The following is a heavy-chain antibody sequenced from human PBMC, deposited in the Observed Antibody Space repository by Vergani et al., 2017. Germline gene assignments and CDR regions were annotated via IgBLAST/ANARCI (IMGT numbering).Heavy chain of an antibody. Sequence: QVQLVQSGAEVKKPGASVKGSCKASGYTFTSYGISWVRQAPGQGLEWMGWISAYNGNTNYEQKLQGSVTMTTDTSTSTAYMELRILRSDDTAVYYCARADNYYYIIVDAFDFWGQATMVTVSS. CDR2: ISAYNGNT. D-gene: IGHD3-22*01. CDR1: GYTFTSYG. J-gene: IGHJ3*01. CDR3: ARADNYYYIIVDAFDF. V-gene: IGHV1-18*01.